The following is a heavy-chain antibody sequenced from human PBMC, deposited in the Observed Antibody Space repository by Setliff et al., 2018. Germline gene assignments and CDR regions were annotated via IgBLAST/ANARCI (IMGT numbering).Heavy chain of an antibody. D-gene: IGHD3-22*01. J-gene: IGHJ5*02. CDR2: IIPIFGTA. CDR1: GGTFSSYA. V-gene: IGHV1-69*06. CDR3: ARAPSSTVINWFDP. Sequence: SVKVSCKASGGTFSSYAISWVRQAPGQGLEWMGGIIPIFGTANYAQKFQGRVTITADKSTSTAYMELSSLRSEDTAVYYCARAPSSTVINWFDPWGQGTLVTVSS.